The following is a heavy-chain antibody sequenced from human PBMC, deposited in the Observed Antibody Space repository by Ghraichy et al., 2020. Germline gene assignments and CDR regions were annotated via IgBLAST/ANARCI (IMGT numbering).Heavy chain of an antibody. CDR3: ARDRWDDSSGYYWIYGMDV. D-gene: IGHD3-22*01. CDR1: GGSISSYY. Sequence: SETLSLTCTVSGGSISSYYWSCIRQPPGKGLEWIGYIYYSGSTNYNPSLKSRVTISVDTSKNQFSLKLSSVTAADTAVYYCARDRWDDSSGYYWIYGMDVWGQGTTVTGSS. CDR2: IYYSGST. V-gene: IGHV4-59*01. J-gene: IGHJ6*02.